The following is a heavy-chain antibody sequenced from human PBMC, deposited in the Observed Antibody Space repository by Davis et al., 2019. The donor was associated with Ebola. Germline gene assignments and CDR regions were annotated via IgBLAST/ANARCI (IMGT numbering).Heavy chain of an antibody. CDR1: GFTFSSYG. J-gene: IGHJ6*02. Sequence: GESLKISCAASGFTFSSYGMHWVRQAPGKGLEWVAFIRYDGSNKYYADSVKGRFTISRDNSKNTLYLQMNSLRAEDTAVYYCAKDQHAGIAVRPGCGMDVWGQGTTVTVSS. CDR2: IRYDGSNK. D-gene: IGHD6-19*01. CDR3: AKDQHAGIAVRPGCGMDV. V-gene: IGHV3-30*02.